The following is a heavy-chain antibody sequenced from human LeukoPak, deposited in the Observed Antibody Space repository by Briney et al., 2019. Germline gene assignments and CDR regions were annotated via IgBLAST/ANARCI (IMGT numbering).Heavy chain of an antibody. CDR1: GFTFSVYY. CDR3: AGGRYDFWSGMGVKYYYYGMDV. CDR2: ISSSGSTI. D-gene: IGHD3-3*01. Sequence: GGSLRLSCAASGFTFSVYYMSWIRQAPGKGLEWVSYISSSGSTIYYADSVKGRFTISRDNAKNSLYLQMNSLRAEDTAVYYCAGGRYDFWSGMGVKYYYYGMDVWGQGTTVTVSS. V-gene: IGHV3-11*01. J-gene: IGHJ6*02.